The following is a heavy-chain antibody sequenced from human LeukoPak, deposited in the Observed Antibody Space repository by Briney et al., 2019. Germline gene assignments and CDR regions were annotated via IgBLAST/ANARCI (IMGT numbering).Heavy chain of an antibody. Sequence: PGRSLRLSCVGSGFNLEDFAMHWVRQVPGKGLEWVSSISWDSGSQAYTDSVKGRFTISRDNDKNSLYLQMDSLRPEDTAFYYCVKDMGFDLLKDASHIWGQGTLVTVSS. D-gene: IGHD3-9*01. CDR3: VKDMGFDLLKDASHI. CDR1: GFNLEDFA. CDR2: ISWDSGSQ. V-gene: IGHV3-9*01. J-gene: IGHJ3*02.